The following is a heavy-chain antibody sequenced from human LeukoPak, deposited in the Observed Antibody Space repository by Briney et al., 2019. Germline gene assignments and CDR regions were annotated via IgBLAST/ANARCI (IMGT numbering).Heavy chain of an antibody. D-gene: IGHD1-14*01. V-gene: IGHV3-15*01. Sequence: SGGSLRLSCAASGFTFSSYAMSWVRQTPGKGLEWVGRIKSKTDGGTTDYAAPVKGRFTISRDDSKNTLYLQMNSLRAEDTAVYYCAKLTHLGKGQIDYWGQGTLVTVSS. J-gene: IGHJ4*02. CDR1: GFTFSSYA. CDR2: IKSKTDGGTT. CDR3: AKLTHLGKGQIDY.